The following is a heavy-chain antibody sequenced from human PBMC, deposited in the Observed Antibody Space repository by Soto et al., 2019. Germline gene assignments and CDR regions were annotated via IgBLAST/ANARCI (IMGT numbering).Heavy chain of an antibody. CDR1: GFTLSDFA. CDR2: ISNDGGIE. J-gene: IGHJ6*02. Sequence: QVQLVQSGGGVVQPGRSLRLSCAASGFTLSDFAMHWVRQAPGKGLEWVALISNDGGIEHYGDSVRGRFTISRDNSKHMLYLQMTSLRVEDTAVYYCASAVPGIDVWGQGTTVTVSS. CDR3: ASAVPGIDV. V-gene: IGHV3-30-3*01.